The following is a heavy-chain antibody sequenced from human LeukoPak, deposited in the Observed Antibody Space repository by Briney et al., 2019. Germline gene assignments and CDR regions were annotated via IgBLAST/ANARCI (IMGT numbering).Heavy chain of an antibody. CDR3: ARGRYTSGWYPDYFDY. Sequence: GGSLRLSCAASGFTFSTYWMSWVRQTPGKGLEWVANIKQDGSEKYYVDSVKGRFTISRDNAKNSLYLQMNSLRAEDTAVYYCARGRYTSGWYPDYFDYWGQGTLVTVSS. CDR2: IKQDGSEK. V-gene: IGHV3-7*01. D-gene: IGHD6-19*01. CDR1: GFTFSTYW. J-gene: IGHJ4*02.